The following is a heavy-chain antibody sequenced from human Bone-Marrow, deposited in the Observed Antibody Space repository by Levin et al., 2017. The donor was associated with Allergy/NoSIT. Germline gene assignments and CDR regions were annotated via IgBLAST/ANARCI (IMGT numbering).Heavy chain of an antibody. V-gene: IGHV4-34*01. D-gene: IGHD6-13*01. CDR3: ARGSIAAAGTGAFDI. Sequence: PGGSLRLSCAVYGGSFSGYYWSWIRQPPGKGLEWIGEINHSGSTNYNPSLKSRVTISVDTSKNQFSLKLSSVTAADTAVYYCARGSIAAAGTGAFDIWGQGTMVTVSS. CDR1: GGSFSGYY. CDR2: INHSGST. J-gene: IGHJ3*02.